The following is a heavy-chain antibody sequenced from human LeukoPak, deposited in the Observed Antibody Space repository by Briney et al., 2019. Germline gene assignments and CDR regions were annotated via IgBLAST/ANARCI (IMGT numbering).Heavy chain of an antibody. D-gene: IGHD2-2*01. CDR3: ATAGYQLLSNFDY. Sequence: PSETLSLTCTVSGGSISSYYWSWIRQPPGKGLEWMGYIYYSGSTNYNPSLKSRVTISVDTSKNQFSLKLSSVTAAATAVYYCATAGYQLLSNFDYWGQGTLVTVSS. J-gene: IGHJ4*02. V-gene: IGHV4-59*01. CDR2: IYYSGST. CDR1: GGSISSYY.